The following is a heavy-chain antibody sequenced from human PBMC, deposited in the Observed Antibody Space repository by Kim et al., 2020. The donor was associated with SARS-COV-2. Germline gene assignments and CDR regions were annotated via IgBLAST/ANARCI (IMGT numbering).Heavy chain of an antibody. V-gene: IGHV1-18*01. CDR1: GYSFNTFG. CDR2: VSTYDGHT. CDR3: ARDWIRPLVNPYFYYMDV. Sequence: ASVKVSCKASGYSFNTFGISWVRQAPGQGLEWMGWVSTYDGHTGYAQNLQDRVSLTTDASTSTAFIELTSLRFDDTAVYYCARDWIRPLVNPYFYYMDVW. D-gene: IGHD6-6*01. J-gene: IGHJ6*03.